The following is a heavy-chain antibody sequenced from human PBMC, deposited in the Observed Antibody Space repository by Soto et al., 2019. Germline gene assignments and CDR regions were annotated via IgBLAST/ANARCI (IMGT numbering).Heavy chain of an antibody. CDR1: RGSISSYY. Sequence: PSETLSLTCTVSRGSISSYYWSWIRQPPGKGLEWIGYIYYSGSTNYNPSLKSRVTISVDTSKNQFSLKLSSVTAADTAVYYCASGLKAAGIRTDYYYGMDVWGQGTTVT. CDR3: ASGLKAAGIRTDYYYGMDV. D-gene: IGHD6-13*01. V-gene: IGHV4-59*01. J-gene: IGHJ6*02. CDR2: IYYSGST.